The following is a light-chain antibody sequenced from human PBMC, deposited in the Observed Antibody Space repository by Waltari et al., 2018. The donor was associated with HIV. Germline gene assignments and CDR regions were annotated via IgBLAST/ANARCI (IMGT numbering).Light chain of an antibody. CDR2: GTS. J-gene: IGKJ2*01. V-gene: IGKV1-39*01. Sequence: DINMTKSQSSLSASVGDRVTITCRASECIISYLNWYHQSPGKAPTLVIFGTSTLQSGVPSRFSGSGSETEFALSIAGLQREDFGTYFCQQTFSPPRTFGPGT. CDR3: QQTFSPPRT. CDR1: ECIISY.